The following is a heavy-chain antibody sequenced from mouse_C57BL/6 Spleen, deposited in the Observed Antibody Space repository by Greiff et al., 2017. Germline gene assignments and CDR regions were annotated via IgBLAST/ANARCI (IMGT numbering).Heavy chain of an antibody. D-gene: IGHD1-1*01. CDR3: ARGGDYYGCSYVCYYTMDY. CDR1: GYTFTSYW. CDR2: IDPSDSET. J-gene: IGHJ4*01. V-gene: IGHV1-52*01. Sequence: QVQLQQPGAELVRPGSSVKLSCKASGYTFTSYWMHWVKQRPIQGLEWIGNIDPSDSETHYNQKFKDKATLTVAKSSSTAYMQLSSLTSEDFAVYSCARGGDYYGCSYVCYYTMDYWGQGTSVTVSS.